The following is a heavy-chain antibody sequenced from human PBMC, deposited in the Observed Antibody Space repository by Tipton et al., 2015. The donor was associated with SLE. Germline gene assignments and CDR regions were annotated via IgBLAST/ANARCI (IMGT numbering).Heavy chain of an antibody. D-gene: IGHD6-13*01. Sequence: PLRLSCVASGFTFSNYAMHWVRLAPGKGLEYVSGINDNGGNTNYAKSVEGRFTISRDNSRNTVYLQMGSLRAEDMAVYYCVKRTTWYYFDSWGQGALVTVSS. CDR3: VKRTTWYYFDS. J-gene: IGHJ4*02. V-gene: IGHV3-64*01. CDR2: INDNGGNT. CDR1: GFTFSNYA.